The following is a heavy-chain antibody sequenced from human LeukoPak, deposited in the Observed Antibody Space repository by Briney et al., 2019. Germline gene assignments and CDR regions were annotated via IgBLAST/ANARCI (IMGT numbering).Heavy chain of an antibody. CDR1: GYTFTGYY. CDR2: INPNSGGT. V-gene: IGHV1-2*02. D-gene: IGHD2-2*01. Sequence: GASVKVSCKASGYTFTGYYMHWVRQAPGQGLEWMGWINPNSGGTNYAQKFQGRVTMTRDTSISTAYMELSRLRSDDTAVYYCARILPATARAYFDYWGQGTLVTVSS. J-gene: IGHJ4*02. CDR3: ARILPATARAYFDY.